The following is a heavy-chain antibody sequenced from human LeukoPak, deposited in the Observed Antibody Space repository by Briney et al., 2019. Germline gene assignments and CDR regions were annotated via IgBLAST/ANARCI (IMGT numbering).Heavy chain of an antibody. CDR1: GFTFSSYT. CDR2: ISYDGSNK. D-gene: IGHD6-13*01. Sequence: ERSLRLSCAASGFTFSSYTMHWVRQAPGKGLEWVALISYDGSNKYYADSVKGRFTISRDNSRNTLYLQMNSLRAEDTALYYCATDSSPDYWGQGTQVTVSS. J-gene: IGHJ4*02. V-gene: IGHV3-30*04. CDR3: ATDSSPDY.